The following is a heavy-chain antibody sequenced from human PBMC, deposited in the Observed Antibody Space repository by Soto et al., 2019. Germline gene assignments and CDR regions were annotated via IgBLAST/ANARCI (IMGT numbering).Heavy chain of an antibody. CDR3: ARQSATVYYYYGMDV. CDR2: IYAGDSDT. Sequence: GESLKISCKGSGYSFTSYWIGWVRQMPGKGLQWMGIIYAGDSDTRYSTSFQDQATISAAKSISTAYLQWSSLKASETAMYYWARQSATVYYYYGMDVWGQGTTVTVSS. V-gene: IGHV5-51*01. J-gene: IGHJ6*02. CDR1: GYSFTSYW. D-gene: IGHD4-17*01.